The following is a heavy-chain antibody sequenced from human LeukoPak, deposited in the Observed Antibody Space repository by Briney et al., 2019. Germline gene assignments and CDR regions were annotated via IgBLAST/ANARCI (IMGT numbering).Heavy chain of an antibody. Sequence: SETLSLTCTVSGGSISSYYWSWIRQPPGKGLEWIGYIYYSGITSYNPSLKSRVTISVDTSKNQFSLKLSSVTAADTAVYYCARLNTDMVMFDYWGQGTLVTVSS. CDR3: ARLNTDMVMFDY. D-gene: IGHD5-18*01. CDR1: GGSISSYY. CDR2: IYYSGIT. J-gene: IGHJ4*02. V-gene: IGHV4-59*01.